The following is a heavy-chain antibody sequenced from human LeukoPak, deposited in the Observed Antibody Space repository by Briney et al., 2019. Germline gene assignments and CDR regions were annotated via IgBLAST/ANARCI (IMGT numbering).Heavy chain of an antibody. J-gene: IGHJ5*02. D-gene: IGHD2-2*01. CDR2: IYYSGST. Sequence: SETLSLTCTVSGGSISSSSYYWGWIRQPPGKGLEWIGSIYYSGSTYYNPSLKSRVTISVDTSKNQFSLKLSSVTAADTAVYYCARDASSGVVVPAATFDPWGQGTLVTVSS. CDR3: ARDASSGVVVPAATFDP. V-gene: IGHV4-39*07. CDR1: GGSISSSSYY.